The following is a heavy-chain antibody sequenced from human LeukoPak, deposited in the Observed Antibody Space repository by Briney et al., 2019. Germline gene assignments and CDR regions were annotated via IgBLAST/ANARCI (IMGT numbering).Heavy chain of an antibody. V-gene: IGHV1-2*02. J-gene: IGHJ4*02. D-gene: IGHD5-24*01. Sequence: ASVKVSCTASGYTFTGYYMHWVRQAPGQGLEWMGWINPNSGGTNYAQKFQGRVTMTRDTSISTAYMELSRLRSDDTAVYYCAGEEVGDDGYRIDYWGQGTLVTVSS. CDR1: GYTFTGYY. CDR3: AGEEVGDDGYRIDY. CDR2: INPNSGGT.